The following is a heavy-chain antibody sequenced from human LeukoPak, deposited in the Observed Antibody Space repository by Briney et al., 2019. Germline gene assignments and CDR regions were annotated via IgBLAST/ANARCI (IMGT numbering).Heavy chain of an antibody. CDR3: ARGGTYDILTGSYYYGMDV. CDR1: GGSFSGYY. Sequence: SETLSPTCAVYGGSFSGYYWSWIRQPPGKGLEWIGEINHSGSTNYNPSLKSRVTISVDTSKNQFSLKLSSVTAADTAVYYCARGGTYDILTGSYYYGMDVWGKGTTVTVSS. V-gene: IGHV4-34*01. D-gene: IGHD3-9*01. CDR2: INHSGST. J-gene: IGHJ6*04.